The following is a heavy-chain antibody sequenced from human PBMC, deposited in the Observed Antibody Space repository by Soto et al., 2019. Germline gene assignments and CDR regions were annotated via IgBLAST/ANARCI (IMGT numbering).Heavy chain of an antibody. CDR3: AKDRELLWFGELSAGGFDY. D-gene: IGHD3-10*01. CDR1: GFTFSSYA. Sequence: EVQLLESGGGLVQPGGSLRLSCAASGFTFSSYAMSWVRQAPGKGLEWVSAISGSGGSTYYADSVKGRFTISRDNSKNTLYLQMNSLRAEDTAVYCCAKDRELLWFGELSAGGFDYWGQGTLVTVSS. CDR2: ISGSGGST. J-gene: IGHJ4*02. V-gene: IGHV3-23*01.